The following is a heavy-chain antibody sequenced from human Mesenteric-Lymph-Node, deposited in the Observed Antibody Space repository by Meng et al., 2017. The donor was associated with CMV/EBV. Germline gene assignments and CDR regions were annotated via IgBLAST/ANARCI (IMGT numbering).Heavy chain of an antibody. CDR1: GFSFSNYW. V-gene: IGHV3-74*01. CDR3: AKDSAGWIADY. J-gene: IGHJ4*02. D-gene: IGHD2-21*01. CDR2: VNSVMSTT. Sequence: GESLKISCAASGFSFSNYWMHWDRQAPGKGLVWISRVNSVMSTTDYADSVKGRFTISRDNAKNTVDLQMNSLRTEDTALYYCAKDSAGWIADYWGQGTLVTVSS.